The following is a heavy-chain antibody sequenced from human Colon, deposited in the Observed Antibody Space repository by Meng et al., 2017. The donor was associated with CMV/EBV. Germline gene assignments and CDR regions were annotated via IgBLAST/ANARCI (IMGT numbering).Heavy chain of an antibody. D-gene: IGHD1-14*01. J-gene: IGHJ5*02. CDR2: INPGGGEK. Sequence: GESLKISCAASGFIFSDYWMSWVRQTPGKGLEWVANINPGGGEKYYVDSVKGRFTISRDNSKNSLYLQMNSLRAEDTAVYYCGRNRVDLWGQGTLVTVSS. V-gene: IGHV3-7*01. CDR3: GRNRVDL. CDR1: GFIFSDYW.